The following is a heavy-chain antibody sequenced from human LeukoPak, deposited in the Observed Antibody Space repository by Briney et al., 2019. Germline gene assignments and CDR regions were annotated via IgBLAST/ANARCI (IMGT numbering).Heavy chain of an antibody. D-gene: IGHD2-2*01. Sequence: GGSLRLSCAASGFTFSSYGMHWVRQAPGKGLEWVAVIWYDGSNKYYADSVKGRFTISRDNSKNTLYLQMNSLRAEDTAVYYCARAREGIVVGGLISYWGQGTLVTVSS. J-gene: IGHJ4*02. CDR3: ARAREGIVVGGLISY. CDR2: IWYDGSNK. CDR1: GFTFSSYG. V-gene: IGHV3-33*01.